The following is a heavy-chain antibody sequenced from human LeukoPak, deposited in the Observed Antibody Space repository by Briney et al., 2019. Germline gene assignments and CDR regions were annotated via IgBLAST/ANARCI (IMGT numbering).Heavy chain of an antibody. J-gene: IGHJ5*02. Sequence: GGSLRLSCAASGFTFSDYSMNWVRQAPGKGLEWISYVGISSGNTKYADSVKGRFTISGDSAKNSVFLQMNKLRVEDTAVYYCARDHRYAFDPWGQGTLVTVSS. CDR3: ARDHRYAFDP. D-gene: IGHD5-12*01. CDR2: VGISSGNT. CDR1: GFTFSDYS. V-gene: IGHV3-48*04.